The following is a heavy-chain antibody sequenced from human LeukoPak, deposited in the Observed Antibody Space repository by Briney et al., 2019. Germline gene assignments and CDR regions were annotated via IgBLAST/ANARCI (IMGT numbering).Heavy chain of an antibody. V-gene: IGHV1-18*01. J-gene: IGHJ4*02. CDR3: ARAGSGYCSSTSCYLFDY. CDR1: GYSFSIYG. Sequence: ASVQVSCKASGYSFSIYGISWVRQAPGQGLEWMGWISAYNGNTNYAQKLQGRVTMTTDTSTSTAYMELRSLRSDDTAVYYCARAGSGYCSSTSCYLFDYWGQGTLVTVSS. CDR2: ISAYNGNT. D-gene: IGHD2-2*01.